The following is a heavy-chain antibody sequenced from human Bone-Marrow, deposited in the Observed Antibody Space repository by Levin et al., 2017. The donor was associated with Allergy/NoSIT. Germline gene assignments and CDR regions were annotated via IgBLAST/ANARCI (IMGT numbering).Heavy chain of an antibody. Sequence: PGGSLRLSCAASGFTFGSYAMSWVRQAPAKGLEWVSSISGSGGTTYHADSVKGRFTISRDNSKKTLYLQMNSLRVDDTAVYYCAKESSGYSMVRPAAYWGQGTLVTVSS. CDR3: AKESSGYSMVRPAAY. CDR1: GFTFGSYA. CDR2: ISGSGGTT. D-gene: IGHD3-22*01. V-gene: IGHV3-23*01. J-gene: IGHJ4*02.